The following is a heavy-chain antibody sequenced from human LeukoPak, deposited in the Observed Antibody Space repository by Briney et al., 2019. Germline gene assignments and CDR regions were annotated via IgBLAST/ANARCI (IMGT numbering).Heavy chain of an antibody. CDR1: GLTLKEYE. J-gene: IGHJ4*02. D-gene: IGHD2-21*01. Sequence: GGSLRLSCVTSGLTLKEYEVNWVRQAPGKGLEWISHISGSAPTEYYADSVRGRFSMSRDDAGDFLYLQMDSLRVEDTAVYYCARDIVNGPFVTSLESWGRGAPVTAAS. CDR3: ARDIVNGPFVTSLES. CDR2: ISGSAPTE. V-gene: IGHV3-48*03.